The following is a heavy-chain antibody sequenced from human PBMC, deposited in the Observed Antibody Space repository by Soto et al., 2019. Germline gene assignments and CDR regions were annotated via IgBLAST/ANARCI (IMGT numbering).Heavy chain of an antibody. J-gene: IGHJ4*02. V-gene: IGHV4-31*03. CDR1: GGSISSGGYY. D-gene: IGHD3-9*01. CDR2: IYYSGST. Sequence: SLSLTCTVSGGSISSGGYYWSWIRQHPGKGLEWIGYIYYSGSTYYNPSLKSRVTISVDTSKNQFSLKLSSVTAADTAVYYCARFSALYYDILTGSFDYWGQGTLVTVSS. CDR3: ARFSALYYDILTGSFDY.